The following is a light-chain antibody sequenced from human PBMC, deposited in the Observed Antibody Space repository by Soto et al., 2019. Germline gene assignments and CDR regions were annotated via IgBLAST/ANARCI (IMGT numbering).Light chain of an antibody. CDR3: MQGTQWPYT. CDR1: QTLAHSDGNTY. Sequence: DVVVTQSPLSLPVTLGQPASISCRSSQTLAHSDGNTYLSWFQQRPGQSPRRLIYKVSNRDSGVPDRFGGSGLGTDFTLKITRVEAEDVGVYYCMQGTQWPYTFGQGTKLEIK. V-gene: IGKV2-30*02. CDR2: KVS. J-gene: IGKJ2*01.